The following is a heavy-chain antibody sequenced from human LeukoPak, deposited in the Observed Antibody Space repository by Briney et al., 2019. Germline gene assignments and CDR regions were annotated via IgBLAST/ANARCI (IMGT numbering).Heavy chain of an antibody. CDR2: INSDGSST. CDR3: VRALNWAFDY. CDR1: GFTFSSYW. D-gene: IGHD3-16*01. J-gene: IGHJ4*02. Sequence: GGSLRLSCAASGFTFSSYWMHWVRQAPGKGLVWVSRINSDGSSTTYADSVKGRFTTSRDNAKNSLYLQINSLRAEDTAVYYCVRALNWAFDYWGQGTLVTVSS. V-gene: IGHV3-74*01.